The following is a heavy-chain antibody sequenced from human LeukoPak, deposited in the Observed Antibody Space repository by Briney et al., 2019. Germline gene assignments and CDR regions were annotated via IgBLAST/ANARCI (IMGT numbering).Heavy chain of an antibody. V-gene: IGHV4-59*01. CDR3: ASVRFLDGPWYFDL. CDR1: GGSISSYY. J-gene: IGHJ2*01. Sequence: PSETLSLTCTVSGGSISSYYWSWTRQPPGKGLEWIGYIYYSGSTNYNPSLKSRVTISVDTSKNQFSLKLSSVTAADTAVYYCASVRFLDGPWYFDLWGRGTLVTVSS. CDR2: IYYSGST. D-gene: IGHD3-3*01.